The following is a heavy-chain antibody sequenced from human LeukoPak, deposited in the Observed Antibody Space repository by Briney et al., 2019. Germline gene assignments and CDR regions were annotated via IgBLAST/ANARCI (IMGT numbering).Heavy chain of an antibody. CDR3: ARENRGAFDI. Sequence: GGSLRLSCAASGFTFSNYAMSWVRQAPGKGLEWVSLISGSGGSTYYADSVKGRFTISRDNSKNTLYLQMNSLRAEDTAVYYCARENRGAFDIWGQGTMVTVSS. J-gene: IGHJ3*02. V-gene: IGHV3-23*01. CDR2: ISGSGGST. CDR1: GFTFSNYA. D-gene: IGHD2/OR15-2a*01.